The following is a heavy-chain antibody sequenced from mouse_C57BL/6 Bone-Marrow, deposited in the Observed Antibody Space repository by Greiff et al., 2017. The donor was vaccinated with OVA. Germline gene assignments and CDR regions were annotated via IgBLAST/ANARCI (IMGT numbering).Heavy chain of an antibody. CDR2: IDPSDSYT. Sequence: QVQLQQPGAELVMPGASVKLSCKASGYTFTSYWMHWVKQRPGQGLEWIGEIDPSDSYTNYNQKFKGKSTLTVYKSSSTAYMQLSSLTSEDSAVYYLARIFYDGYYSYAMDYWGQGTSVTVSS. CDR1: GYTFTSYW. J-gene: IGHJ4*01. CDR3: ARIFYDGYYSYAMDY. D-gene: IGHD2-3*01. V-gene: IGHV1-69*01.